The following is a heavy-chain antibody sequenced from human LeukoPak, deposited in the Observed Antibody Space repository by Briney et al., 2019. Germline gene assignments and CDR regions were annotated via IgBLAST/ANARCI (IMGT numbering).Heavy chain of an antibody. V-gene: IGHV3-48*02. CDR1: GFTFSSYS. CDR2: ISSSSSTI. J-gene: IGHJ3*02. D-gene: IGHD3-3*01. CDR3: AGRQGVYYDFWSGQPHQAFDI. Sequence: PGGSLRLSCAASGFTFSSYSMNWVRQAPGKGLEWVSYISSSSSTIYYADSVKGRFTISRDNAKNSLYLQMNSLRDEDTAVYYCAGRQGVYYDFWSGQPHQAFDIWGQGTMVTVSS.